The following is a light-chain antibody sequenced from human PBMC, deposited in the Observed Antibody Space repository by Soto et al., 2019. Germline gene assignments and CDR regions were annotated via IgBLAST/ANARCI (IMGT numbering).Light chain of an antibody. Sequence: EIVLTQSPVNLSLSPGERATLSGRASQSVSSYLAWYQQKPGQAPRFLIYDASNRAPGIAARFSGSGSGKDFTVTISRLETEDFAVYYVQQRSSWQINFGQGTRLEIK. V-gene: IGKV3-11*01. CDR1: QSVSSY. CDR2: DAS. CDR3: QQRSSWQIN. J-gene: IGKJ5*01.